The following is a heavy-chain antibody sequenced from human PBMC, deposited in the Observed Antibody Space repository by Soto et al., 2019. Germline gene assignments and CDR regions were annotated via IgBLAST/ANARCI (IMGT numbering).Heavy chain of an antibody. CDR1: GGPVSNVNYY. V-gene: IGHV4-39*02. D-gene: IGHD5-18*01. Sequence: QLQLQESGPGLVKPSETLSLTCTVSGGPVSNVNYYWSWVRQAPGKGLEWIATTYYSTVTYYNPSLKSRVSIFVDTVKIHFSLTLRSVTAEDTAVYYCAREEMGTEIPYYALDVWGQGTTVTVSS. CDR3: AREEMGTEIPYYALDV. J-gene: IGHJ6*01. CDR2: TYYSTVT.